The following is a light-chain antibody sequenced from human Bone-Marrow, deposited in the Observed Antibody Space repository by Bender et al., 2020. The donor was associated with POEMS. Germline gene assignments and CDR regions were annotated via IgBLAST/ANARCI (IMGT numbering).Light chain of an antibody. CDR1: SSTIGSNY. CDR2: RND. J-gene: IGLJ3*02. V-gene: IGLV1-47*01. Sequence: QSVLTQPPSASGTPGQRVTISCSGSSSTIGSNYVYWYQQFPGAAPRLLIYRNDQRPSGVPDRFSGSRSGTSASLALIELRSEDEADYYCAAWDDSRSNVWVFGGGTKLTV. CDR3: AAWDDSRSNVWV.